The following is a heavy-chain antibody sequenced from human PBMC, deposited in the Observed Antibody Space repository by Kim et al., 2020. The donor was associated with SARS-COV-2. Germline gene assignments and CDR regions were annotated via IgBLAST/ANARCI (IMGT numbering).Heavy chain of an antibody. J-gene: IGHJ4*02. Sequence: GGSLRLSCAASGFTFDDYAMHWVRQAPGKGLEWVSGISWNSGSIGYADSVKGRFTISRDNAKNSLYLQMNSLRAEDTALYYCAKDMGSSGLGVVFDYWGQGTLVTVSS. D-gene: IGHD3-22*01. CDR1: GFTFDDYA. V-gene: IGHV3-9*01. CDR3: AKDMGSSGLGVVFDY. CDR2: ISWNSGSI.